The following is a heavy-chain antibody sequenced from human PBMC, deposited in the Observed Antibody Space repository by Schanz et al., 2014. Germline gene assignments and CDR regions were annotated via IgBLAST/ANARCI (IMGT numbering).Heavy chain of an antibody. D-gene: IGHD6-25*01. CDR1: GFTFSSYS. V-gene: IGHV3-21*01. J-gene: IGHJ6*02. CDR2: ISNSSSYI. Sequence: DVQLLESGGGLVQPGGSLRLSCAGSGFTFSSYSMNWVRQAPGKGLEWVSSISNSSSYIYYADSVKGRVTISRDNAKSSRYLQMNRLRAEDTSVYYCAREEEWGIAASGRKRCYYGMDVWGQGTTDTVSS. CDR3: AREEEWGIAASGRKRCYYGMDV.